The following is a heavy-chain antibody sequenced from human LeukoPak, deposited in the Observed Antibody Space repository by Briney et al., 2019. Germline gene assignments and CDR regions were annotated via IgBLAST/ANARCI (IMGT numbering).Heavy chain of an antibody. CDR2: IKQDGSDK. CDR1: GFTFSDYW. J-gene: IGHJ4*02. Sequence: GESLRLSCVASGFTFSDYWMTWVRQAPGKGLEWVANIKQDGSDKKYVDSVKGRFTVSRDNAKNSLYLQMDSLRDEDTAVYYCARGGGDYWGQGTLVTVTS. CDR3: ARGGGDY. D-gene: IGHD1-26*01. V-gene: IGHV3-7*01.